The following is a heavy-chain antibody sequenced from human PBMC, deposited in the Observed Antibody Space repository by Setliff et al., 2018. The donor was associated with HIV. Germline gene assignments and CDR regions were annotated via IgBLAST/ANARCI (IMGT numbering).Heavy chain of an antibody. Sequence: PSETLSLTCTVSGASISTYYWSWIRQPPGKGLEWIGYIFYSGSSNYNPSLKSRVTISVDTSKNQFSLRLTSVTAADTAVYYCARTPGPGGWPTGWFDPWGQGTLVTVSS. CDR3: ARTPGPGGWPTGWFDP. CDR2: IFYSGSS. CDR1: GASISTYY. V-gene: IGHV4-59*01. D-gene: IGHD6-19*01. J-gene: IGHJ5*02.